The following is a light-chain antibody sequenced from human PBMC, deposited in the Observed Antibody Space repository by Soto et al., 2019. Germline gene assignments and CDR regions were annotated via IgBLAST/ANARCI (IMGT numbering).Light chain of an antibody. CDR3: CSYTGNWI. Sequence: QSALTQPRSVSGSPGQSVTISCTGTSSDVGGYNSVSWYQQHPGKAPKVMIYDVSKRPSGVPDRFSGSKSGNTASLTFSGLQADDEADYYCCSYTGNWIFGTGTKLTVL. CDR2: DVS. V-gene: IGLV2-11*01. CDR1: SSDVGGYNS. J-gene: IGLJ1*01.